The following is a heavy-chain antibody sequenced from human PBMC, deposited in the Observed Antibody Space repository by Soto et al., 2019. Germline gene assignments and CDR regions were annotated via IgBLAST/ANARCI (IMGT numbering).Heavy chain of an antibody. V-gene: IGHV1-69*13. CDR3: ARTIMVRGVAWVHDAFDI. D-gene: IGHD3-10*01. CDR2: IIPIFGTA. J-gene: IGHJ3*02. CDR1: GGTFSSYA. Sequence: GASVKVSCKASGGTFSSYAISWVRQAPGQGLEWMGGIIPIFGTANYAQKFQGRVTITADESTSTAYMELSSLRSEDTAVYYCARTIMVRGVAWVHDAFDIWGHGTMVTVSS.